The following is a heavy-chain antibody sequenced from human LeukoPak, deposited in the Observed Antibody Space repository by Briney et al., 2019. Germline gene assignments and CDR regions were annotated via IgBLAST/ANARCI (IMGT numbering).Heavy chain of an antibody. CDR2: IGSDNKP. D-gene: IGHD3-22*01. V-gene: IGHV3-23*01. CDR1: GFTFSAYA. J-gene: IGHJ3*02. CDR3: AKDVTYYYDNSGSWGAFHI. Sequence: GGSLRLSCEASGFTFSAYAMTWVRQAPGKGLEWVSSIGSDNKPHYSESVKGRFTISRDNSKNTLYLQMNSLRADDTAVYYCAKDVTYYYDNSGSWGAFHIWGQGTMVTVSS.